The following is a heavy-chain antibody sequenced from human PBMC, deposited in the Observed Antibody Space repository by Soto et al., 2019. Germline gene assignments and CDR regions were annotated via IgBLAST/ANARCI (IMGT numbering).Heavy chain of an antibody. D-gene: IGHD2-2*02. Sequence: QVQLRQSGPGLVKPSGTLSLTCAVSGGSISSTNWWSWVRQSAGKGLEWIGEMYHSGSTNYNPSLRGRVTISVDKSNNQFSLKIRSVTAADTAIYYCATLPPRIELTVLPIPTWGQGTLVTVSS. CDR1: GGSISSTNW. CDR3: ATLPPRIELTVLPIPT. J-gene: IGHJ4*02. V-gene: IGHV4-4*02. CDR2: MYHSGST.